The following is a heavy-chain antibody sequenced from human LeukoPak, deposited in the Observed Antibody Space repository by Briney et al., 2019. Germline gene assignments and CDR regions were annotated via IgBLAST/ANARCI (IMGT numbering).Heavy chain of an antibody. CDR2: INHSGST. V-gene: IGHV4-34*01. CDR3: ARDHGSSWYGWFDP. J-gene: IGHJ5*02. CDR1: GGSFSGYY. Sequence: SETLSLTCAVYGGSFSGYYWSWIRQPPGKGLEWIGEINHSGSTNYNPSLKSRVTISVDTSKNQFSLKLSSVTAADTAVYYCARDHGSSWYGWFDPWGQGTLVTVSS. D-gene: IGHD6-13*01.